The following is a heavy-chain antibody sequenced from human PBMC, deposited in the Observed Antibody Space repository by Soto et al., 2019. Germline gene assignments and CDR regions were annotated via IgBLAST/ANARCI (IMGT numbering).Heavy chain of an antibody. D-gene: IGHD3-16*01. CDR2: ISYDGSNN. V-gene: IGHV3-30-3*01. CDR1: GFTFSAYA. Sequence: GGSLRLSCAASGFTFSAYAMHWVRQAPGKGLEWLAMISYDGSNNYFADSVKGRFTISRDNSKNTLYLQMNSLRAEDTAVYYCARDSWGVDYWGQGTLVTVSS. J-gene: IGHJ4*02. CDR3: ARDSWGVDY.